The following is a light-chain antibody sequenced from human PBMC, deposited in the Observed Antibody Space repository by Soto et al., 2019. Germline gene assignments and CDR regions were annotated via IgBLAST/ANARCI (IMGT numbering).Light chain of an antibody. Sequence: ESVLTQSPGTLSLSPGERATLSCRASQSVSSSYLACYQQKPGQAPRLLIYGASSRATGIPDRFSGSGAGTDFALNISRLEPEDLAVYYWQESGSPLFTFGPGTNVDI. J-gene: IGKJ3*01. CDR3: QESGSPLFT. V-gene: IGKV3-20*01. CDR2: GAS. CDR1: QSVSSSY.